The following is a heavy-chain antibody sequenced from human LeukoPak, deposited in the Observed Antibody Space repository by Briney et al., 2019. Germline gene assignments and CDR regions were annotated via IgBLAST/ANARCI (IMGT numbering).Heavy chain of an antibody. V-gene: IGHV4-30-4*01. CDR1: GGSISSGDYY. Sequence: SQTLSLTCTVSGGSISSGDYYWSWIRQPPGTGLEWIGYIYHSGSTYYNPSLKSRVTISVDTSKNQFSLKLSSVTAADTAVYYCAREGYDSSGYYYLGFDYWGQGTLVTVSS. CDR2: IYHSGST. CDR3: AREGYDSSGYYYLGFDY. D-gene: IGHD3-22*01. J-gene: IGHJ4*02.